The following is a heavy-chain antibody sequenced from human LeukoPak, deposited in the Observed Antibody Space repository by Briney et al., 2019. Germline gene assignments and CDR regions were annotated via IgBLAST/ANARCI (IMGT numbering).Heavy chain of an antibody. J-gene: IGHJ4*02. CDR3: ARLAGAVAGWFDY. D-gene: IGHD6-19*01. V-gene: IGHV3-7*01. Sequence: GGSLRLSCAASGFTFSSYWMSWVRQAPGKGLEWVANIKQDGGEKYYVDSVEGRFTISRDNAKNSLHLQMNSLRAEDTAVYYCARLAGAVAGWFDYWGQGTLVTVSS. CDR2: IKQDGGEK. CDR1: GFTFSSYW.